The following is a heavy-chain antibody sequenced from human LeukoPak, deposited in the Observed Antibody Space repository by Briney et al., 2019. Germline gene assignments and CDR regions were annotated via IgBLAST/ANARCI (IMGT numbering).Heavy chain of an antibody. V-gene: IGHV4-38-2*02. CDR2: FCLGRDT. CDR1: GDSVTNDFF. Sequence: SETLSLTCTVSGDSVTNDFFWGWVRQPPGKELEWIGSFCLGRDTYYRPSLKSRVTIPVDTSKNQFSLNLNSVTAADTAVYYCARWASISREPGGFFDHWGQGTLVTVSS. J-gene: IGHJ4*02. CDR3: ARWASISREPGGFFDH. D-gene: IGHD1-14*01.